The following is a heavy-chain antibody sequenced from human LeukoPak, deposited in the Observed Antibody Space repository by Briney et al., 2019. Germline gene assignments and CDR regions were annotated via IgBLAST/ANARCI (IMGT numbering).Heavy chain of an antibody. V-gene: IGHV3-23*01. J-gene: IGHJ4*02. CDR1: GFTFSSYA. CDR3: AKDLTTSHVSQYFDY. Sequence: GGSLRLSCAASGFTFSSYAMSWVRQAPGTGLEWVSTISGSGGTYSAASVKGRFTISRDNSKNTLFLQMSSLRADDTAVYYCAKDLTTSHVSQYFDYWGRGTLVTVSS. CDR2: ISGSGGT. D-gene: IGHD1-14*01.